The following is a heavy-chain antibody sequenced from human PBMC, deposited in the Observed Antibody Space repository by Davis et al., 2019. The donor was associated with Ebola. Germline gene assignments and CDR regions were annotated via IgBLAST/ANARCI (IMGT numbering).Heavy chain of an antibody. CDR1: GFTFSSYW. V-gene: IGHV3-7*01. CDR2: IKQDGSEK. D-gene: IGHD3-3*01. CDR3: ARAWSVGYYYGMDV. J-gene: IGHJ6*02. Sequence: PGGSLRLSCAASGFTFSSYWMSWVRQAPGKGLEWVANIKQDGSEKYYVDSVKGRFTISRDNAKNSLYLQMNSLRAEDTAVYYCARAWSVGYYYGMDVWGQGTTVTVSS.